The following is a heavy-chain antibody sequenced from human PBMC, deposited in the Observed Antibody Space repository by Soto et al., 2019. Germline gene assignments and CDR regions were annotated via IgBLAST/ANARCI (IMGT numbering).Heavy chain of an antibody. CDR2: LWHDRSKE. D-gene: IGHD3-16*01. CDR3: AGGHYCFDY. CDR1: GFSFNNYG. V-gene: IGHV3-33*01. Sequence: QVQLVESGGGVVQPGRSLRLSCAASGFSFNNYGMHWVRQAPGRGLEWVAVLWHDRSKEYYADSVKGRFTISRDNSKNMWNLHMNSLQVENTARYYCAGGHYCFDYCGQGTLVIVCS. J-gene: IGHJ4*02.